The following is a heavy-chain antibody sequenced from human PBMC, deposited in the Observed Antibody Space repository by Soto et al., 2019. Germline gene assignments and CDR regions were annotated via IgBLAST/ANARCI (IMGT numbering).Heavy chain of an antibody. CDR1: GGSISSSSYY. Sequence: SETLSLTCTVSGGSISSSSYYWGWIRQPPGKGLEWIGSIYYSGSTYYNPSLKSRVTISVDTSKNQFSLKLSSVTAADTAVYYCARREWTYCYGMDVCTQGTTVTVSS. J-gene: IGHJ6*02. D-gene: IGHD3-3*01. V-gene: IGHV4-39*01. CDR2: IYYSGST. CDR3: ARREWTYCYGMDV.